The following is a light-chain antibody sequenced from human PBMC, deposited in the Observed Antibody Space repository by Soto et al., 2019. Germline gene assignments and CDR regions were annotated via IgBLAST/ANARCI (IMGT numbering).Light chain of an antibody. J-gene: IGLJ2*01. CDR2: DVS. Sequence: QSVLTQPASVSGSPGKSITISCTGTSSDVGGYNYVSWYQQHPGKAPKLMIYDVSNRPSGVSNRFSGSKSGNTASLTISGLQTEDEADYYCSSYTISSTLLFGGGTKLTVL. V-gene: IGLV2-14*03. CDR3: SSYTISSTLL. CDR1: SSDVGGYNY.